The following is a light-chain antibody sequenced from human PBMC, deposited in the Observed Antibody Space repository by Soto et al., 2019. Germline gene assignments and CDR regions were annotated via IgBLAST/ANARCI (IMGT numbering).Light chain of an antibody. J-gene: IGKJ5*01. CDR3: QQRSNWPLIT. CDR2: DAS. CDR1: QSVSND. Sequence: EIVLTQSPATLSLSPGERATLSCRASQSVSNDLAWYQQKPGQAPRLLIYDASNRATGIPARFSGSGSGTDFTLTISSLEPEDFAVYYCQQRSNWPLITFGQGNRLEIK. V-gene: IGKV3-11*01.